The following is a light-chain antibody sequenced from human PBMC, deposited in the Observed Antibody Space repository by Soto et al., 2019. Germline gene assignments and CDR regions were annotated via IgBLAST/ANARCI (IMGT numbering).Light chain of an antibody. CDR1: QSISSF. V-gene: IGKV1-39*01. Sequence: DIQMTQSPWSLSASVGDRVTITCRASQSISSFLNWYQHRPGKAPKLLIYCASTLQTGVPPRFSGSGSGTDFTLTISSLQPEDFAVYYCQQSYSTLTLGGGNKVEIK. J-gene: IGKJ4*01. CDR2: CAS. CDR3: QQSYSTLT.